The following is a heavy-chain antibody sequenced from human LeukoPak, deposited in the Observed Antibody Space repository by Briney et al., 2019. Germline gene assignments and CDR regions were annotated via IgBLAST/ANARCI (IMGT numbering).Heavy chain of an antibody. D-gene: IGHD2-15*01. V-gene: IGHV4-34*01. Sequence: SETLSLTCAVYGGSFSGYYWSWIRQPPGKGLEWIGEINRSGSTNYNPSLKSRVTISVDTSKNQFSLKLSSVTAADTAVYYCARVGYCSGGSCYGLDYWGQGTLVTVSS. CDR3: ARVGYCSGGSCYGLDY. CDR2: INRSGST. CDR1: GGSFSGYY. J-gene: IGHJ4*02.